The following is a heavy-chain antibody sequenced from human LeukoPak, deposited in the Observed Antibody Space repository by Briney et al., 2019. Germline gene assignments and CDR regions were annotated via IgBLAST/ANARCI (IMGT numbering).Heavy chain of an antibody. V-gene: IGHV3-9*03. Sequence: AGGSLRLSGAASGLSFDDYAMHWLRPAPGKGLEWASGITGNGGTIAYADSVKGRVTVSRDNAKSSLYLQMSSLGAEDMSLYYCVRESGSYYFDYWGQGTLVTV. CDR2: ITGNGGTI. J-gene: IGHJ4*02. D-gene: IGHD3-22*01. CDR3: VRESGSYYFDY. CDR1: GLSFDDYA.